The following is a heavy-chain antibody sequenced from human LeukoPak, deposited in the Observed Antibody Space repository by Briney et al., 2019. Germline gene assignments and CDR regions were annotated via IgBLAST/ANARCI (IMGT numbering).Heavy chain of an antibody. V-gene: IGHV4-59*01. CDR2: IYYSGST. CDR1: GGSISSYY. D-gene: IGHD4-17*01. J-gene: IGHJ6*03. Sequence: PSETLSLTCTVSGGSISSYYWSWIRQPPGKGLEWIGYIYYSGSTNYNPSLKSRVTISVDTSKNQFSLKLSSVTAADTAVYYCARASGYGDFFNYYYYMDVWGKGTTVTISS. CDR3: ARASGYGDFFNYYYYMDV.